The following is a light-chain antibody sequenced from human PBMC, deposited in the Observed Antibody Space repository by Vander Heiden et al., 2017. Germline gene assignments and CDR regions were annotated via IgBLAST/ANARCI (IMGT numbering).Light chain of an antibody. J-gene: IGKJ3*01. Sequence: DIVMTQPPDSLALSLGERATINCKSSQSVLYSSNNKNYLAWYQQKPGQPPKLLIYWASTRESGVPDRFSGSGSGTDFTLTISSLQAEDVAVYYCQQYYSTPHTFGPGTKVDIK. CDR1: QSVLYSSNNKNY. V-gene: IGKV4-1*01. CDR3: QQYYSTPHT. CDR2: WAS.